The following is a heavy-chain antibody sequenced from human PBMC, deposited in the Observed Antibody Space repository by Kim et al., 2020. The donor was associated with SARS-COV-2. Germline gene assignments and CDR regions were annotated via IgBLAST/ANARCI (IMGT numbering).Heavy chain of an antibody. J-gene: IGHJ4*02. CDR2: MKPSGSA. D-gene: IGHD5-18*01. CDR1: GYTFTDHH. V-gene: IGHV1-46*01. Sequence: ASVKVSCKASGYTFTDHHMHWVRQAPGQGLEWMGLMKPSGSAIYVQKFQGRVSITRDTSTSTVFMDLSSLRSDDTAVYYCARETNSPDYWGQGTLGTVSS. CDR3: ARETNSPDY.